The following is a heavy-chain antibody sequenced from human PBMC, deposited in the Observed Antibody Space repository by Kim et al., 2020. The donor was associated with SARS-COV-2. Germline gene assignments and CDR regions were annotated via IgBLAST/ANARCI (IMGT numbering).Heavy chain of an antibody. CDR1: GGSISTYY. V-gene: IGHV4-59*01. CDR2: IYYTGST. CDR3: ARTSSRDWYNDRGHFDF. J-gene: IGHJ4*02. D-gene: IGHD1-1*01. Sequence: SETLSLTCTVSGGSISTYYWSWIRQPPGKGLEWMGYIYYTGSTNVNPSLKGRVTMSLDTSKNQFSLKLRSVTAADTAMYYCARTSSRDWYNDRGHFDFWGQGTLVAVSS.